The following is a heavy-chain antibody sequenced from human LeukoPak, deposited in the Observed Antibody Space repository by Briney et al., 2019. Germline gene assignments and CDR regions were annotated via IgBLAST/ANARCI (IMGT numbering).Heavy chain of an antibody. CDR1: GGSFSGYY. CDR2: INHSGST. J-gene: IGHJ5*02. Sequence: SETLSLTCAVYGGSFSGYYWSWIRQPPGKGLEWIGEINHSGSTNYNPSLKSRVTISVDTSKNQFSLKLSSVTAADTAVYYCARGQLDCSGGSCYSDWFDPWGQGTLVTVSS. V-gene: IGHV4-34*01. CDR3: ARGQLDCSGGSCYSDWFDP. D-gene: IGHD2-15*01.